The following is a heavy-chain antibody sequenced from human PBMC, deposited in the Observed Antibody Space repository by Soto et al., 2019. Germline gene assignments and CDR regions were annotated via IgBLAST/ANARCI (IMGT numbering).Heavy chain of an antibody. CDR3: ARGTTTVTTFDY. Sequence: PLETLSLTCAVSGGSISSGGYSWSWIRQPPGKGLECIGYIYHSGSTYYNPSLKSRVTISVDRPKNQLSLKLSSVTAADTAVYYCARGTTTVTTFDYWGQGTLVTVSS. CDR1: GGSISSGGYS. J-gene: IGHJ4*02. CDR2: IYHSGST. D-gene: IGHD4-17*01. V-gene: IGHV4-30-2*01.